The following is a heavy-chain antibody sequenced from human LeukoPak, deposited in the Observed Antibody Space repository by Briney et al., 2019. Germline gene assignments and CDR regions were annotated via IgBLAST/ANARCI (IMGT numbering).Heavy chain of an antibody. J-gene: IGHJ3*02. V-gene: IGHV1-24*01. Sequence: ASVKVSCKVSGYALTELSIHWVRQAPGKGLEWMGGFDPEDGETIYAQKFQGRVTMTEDTSTDTAYMELSSLRSEDTAVYYCATRRDGYQSGRGAFDIWGQGTMVTVSS. D-gene: IGHD5-24*01. CDR2: FDPEDGET. CDR1: GYALTELS. CDR3: ATRRDGYQSGRGAFDI.